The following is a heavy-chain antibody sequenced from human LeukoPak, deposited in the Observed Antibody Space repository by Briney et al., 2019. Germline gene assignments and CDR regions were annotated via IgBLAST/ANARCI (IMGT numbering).Heavy chain of an antibody. D-gene: IGHD6-13*01. J-gene: IGHJ4*02. Sequence: SVKVSCKASGGTFSSYAISWVRQAPGQGLEWMGGIIPIFGTANYAQMFQGRVTITADESTSTAYMELSSLRSEDTAVYYCARARLPISSSWCFDYWGQGTLVTVSS. CDR1: GGTFSSYA. CDR2: IIPIFGTA. V-gene: IGHV1-69*01. CDR3: ARARLPISSSWCFDY.